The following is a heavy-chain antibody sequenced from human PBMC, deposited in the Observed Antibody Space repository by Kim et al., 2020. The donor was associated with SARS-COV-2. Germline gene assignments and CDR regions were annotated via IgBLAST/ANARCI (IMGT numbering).Heavy chain of an antibody. J-gene: IGHJ4*02. CDR3: ARELLCYYDSSRLPSTYYFDY. Sequence: GGSLRLSCAASGFTFSSYSMNWVRQAPGKGLEWVSSISSSRSYIYYADSVKGRFTISRDNAKNSLYLQMNSLRAEDTAVYYCARELLCYYDSSRLPSTYYFDYWGQRTLVTVS. CDR1: GFTFSSYS. CDR2: ISSSRSYI. D-gene: IGHD3-22*01. V-gene: IGHV3-21*01.